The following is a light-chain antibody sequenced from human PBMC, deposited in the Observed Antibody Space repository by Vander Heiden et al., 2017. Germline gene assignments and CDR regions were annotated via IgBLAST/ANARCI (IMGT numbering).Light chain of an antibody. J-gene: IGKJ3*01. CDR1: QSISSY. CDR2: AAA. Sequence: DIQMTQSPPSLSASVGDRVTITCRASQSISSYLYWYQQKPRKAPQLLIYAAASLQSGVPSRLSGSGSGTDFTLTISSLQPQDFATYYYQQNYSTPGNTFGPGTKVDIK. CDR3: QQNYSTPGNT. V-gene: IGKV1-39*01.